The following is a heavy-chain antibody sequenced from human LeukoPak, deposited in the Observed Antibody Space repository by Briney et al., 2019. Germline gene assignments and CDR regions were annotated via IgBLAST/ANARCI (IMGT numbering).Heavy chain of an antibody. J-gene: IGHJ5*02. Sequence: PGGSLRLSCAASGLTFSSYGMHWVRQAPGKGLEWVAFIRYDGSNKYYADSVKGRFTISGDNSKNTLYLQMNSLRAEDTAVYYCAKVKWELRTDWFDPWGQGTLVTVSS. CDR3: AKVKWELRTDWFDP. V-gene: IGHV3-30*02. CDR1: GLTFSSYG. CDR2: IRYDGSNK. D-gene: IGHD1-26*01.